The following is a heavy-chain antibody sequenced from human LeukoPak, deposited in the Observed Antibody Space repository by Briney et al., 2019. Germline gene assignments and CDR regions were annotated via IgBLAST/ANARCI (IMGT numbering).Heavy chain of an antibody. V-gene: IGHV3-64*01. CDR3: ARDFAYGSGSLQYYFDY. J-gene: IGHJ4*02. CDR1: GFTFSSYA. D-gene: IGHD3-10*01. CDR2: ISSNGGST. Sequence: GGSLRLSCAASGFTFSSYAMHWVRQAPGKGLEYVSAISSNGGSTYYANSVKGRFTISRDNSKNTLYLQMGSLRAEDMAVYYCARDFAYGSGSLQYYFDYWGQGTLVTVSS.